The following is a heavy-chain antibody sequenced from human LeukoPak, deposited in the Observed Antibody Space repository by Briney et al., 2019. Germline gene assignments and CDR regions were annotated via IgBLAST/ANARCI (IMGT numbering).Heavy chain of an antibody. CDR3: VRDLSLTSGSN. Sequence: GGSLRLSCAGSGFIFSSYWMSWVRQAPGKGLEWVANINKDGSEVNYVGSMKGRLTISRDNAKNSLYLQMNSLRAEDTAVYYCVRDLSLTSGSNWGQGTLVTVSS. V-gene: IGHV3-7*01. D-gene: IGHD1-26*01. J-gene: IGHJ4*02. CDR1: GFIFSSYW. CDR2: INKDGSEV.